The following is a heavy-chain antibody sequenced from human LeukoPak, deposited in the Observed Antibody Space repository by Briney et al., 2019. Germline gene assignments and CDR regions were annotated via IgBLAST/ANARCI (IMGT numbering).Heavy chain of an antibody. CDR1: GGSISSSSYY. J-gene: IGHJ3*02. CDR3: ARVRIAVAYGAYDI. Sequence: PSETLSLTCTVSGGSISSSSYYWGWIRQPPGKGLEWIGSIYYSGSTYYNPSLKGRVTISVDTSKNQFSLKLSSVTAADTAVYYCARVRIAVAYGAYDIWGQGTMVTVSS. D-gene: IGHD6-13*01. V-gene: IGHV4-39*07. CDR2: IYYSGST.